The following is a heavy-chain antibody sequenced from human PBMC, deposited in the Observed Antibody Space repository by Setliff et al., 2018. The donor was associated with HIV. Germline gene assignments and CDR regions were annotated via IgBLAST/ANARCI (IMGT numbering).Heavy chain of an antibody. J-gene: IGHJ4*02. CDR3: ARQGYYDSRLDW. V-gene: IGHV4-38-2*01. Sequence: SETLSLTCAVSGYSTSSGYYWGWIRQPPGKGLEWIGSIYHSGSTYYNPSLKSRVTISVDTSKNQFSLKLSSVTAADTAVYYCARQGYYDSRLDWWGQGTLVTVSS. CDR2: IYHSGST. CDR1: GYSTSSGYY. D-gene: IGHD3-22*01.